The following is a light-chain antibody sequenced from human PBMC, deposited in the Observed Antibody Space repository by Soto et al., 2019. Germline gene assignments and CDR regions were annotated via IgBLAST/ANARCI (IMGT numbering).Light chain of an antibody. Sequence: DIQMTQSPSFLSASVGDRVTISCRASQAINTYLNWYQQKPGKAPKLLIYGTSDLQNGVPSRLSGGGSGTDFTRTISSLQPEDYATYYCQQSYSTLLITFGQGTRLEV. V-gene: IGKV1-39*01. CDR1: QAINTY. CDR2: GTS. CDR3: QQSYSTLLIT. J-gene: IGKJ5*01.